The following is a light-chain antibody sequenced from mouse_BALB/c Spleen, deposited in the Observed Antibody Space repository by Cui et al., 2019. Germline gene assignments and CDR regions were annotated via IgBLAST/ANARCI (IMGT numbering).Light chain of an antibody. CDR2: SPS. V-gene: IGKV4-57*01. CDR3: QQRSSYPPT. Sequence: QIILTQSPAIISASPGETVTITCSASASVSYMHWFHQKPGTSPKLWIYSPSNLASGVPARFSGSGSGTSSSLTISRMEAEEAASYYCQQRSSYPPTFGSGTKLEIK. J-gene: IGKJ4*01. CDR1: ASVSY.